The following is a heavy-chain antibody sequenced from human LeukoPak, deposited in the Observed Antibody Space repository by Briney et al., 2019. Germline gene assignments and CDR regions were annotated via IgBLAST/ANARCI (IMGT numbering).Heavy chain of an antibody. V-gene: IGHV4-38-2*02. CDR3: ARAGTYDSLIS. D-gene: IGHD3-22*01. J-gene: IGHJ5*02. Sequence: WIASVYSSGNTYYKPSLQSRLTISLDTSKNQFSLKVSSVTAADTAVYYCARAGTYDSLISWGQGTLVTVSS. CDR2: VYSSGNT.